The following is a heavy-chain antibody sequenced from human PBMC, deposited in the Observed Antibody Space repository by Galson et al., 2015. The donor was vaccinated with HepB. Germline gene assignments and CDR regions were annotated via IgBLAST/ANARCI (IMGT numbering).Heavy chain of an antibody. CDR3: AALPTGEY. CDR2: MYSGGST. D-gene: IGHD7-27*01. J-gene: IGHJ4*02. Sequence: SLRLSCAASGFTVSRHYMSWVRQAPGKGLGWVSVMYSGGSTYHANSVEGRFTMSRDNSKNTVYLQMNSLRAEDTAVYYCAALPTGEYWGQGTLVIVSS. V-gene: IGHV3-53*01. CDR1: GFTVSRHY.